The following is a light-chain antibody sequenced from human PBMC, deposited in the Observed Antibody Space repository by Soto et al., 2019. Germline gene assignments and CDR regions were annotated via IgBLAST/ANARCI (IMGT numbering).Light chain of an antibody. CDR2: AAS. Sequence: DIQMAESPSSLSASVGDRVTITCRASQGISNYLAWYQRKPGKVPKLLIYAASTLQSGVPSRFSGSGSGTDFTLTISSLQPEDVATYYCQSYNTARPTFGQGTRLEIK. CDR3: QSYNTARPT. J-gene: IGKJ5*01. CDR1: QGISNY. V-gene: IGKV1-27*01.